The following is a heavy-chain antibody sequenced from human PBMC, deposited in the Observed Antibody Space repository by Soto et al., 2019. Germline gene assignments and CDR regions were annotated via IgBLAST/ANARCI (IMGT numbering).Heavy chain of an antibody. V-gene: IGHV3-23*01. CDR3: AXSXGXSWTXXYFXX. Sequence: EEHLLXSGGGLVQPGGSLXLSCASSGFPFSIYSMSWVRQAPGKGLQWVSGISATGATRHYADSLRXXXXIFXXXXXXXXXXXXXXXXAXXXXXXXCAXSXGXSWTXXYFXXWGQ. CDR1: GFPFSIYS. J-gene: IGHJ4*02. D-gene: IGHD3-3*01. CDR2: ISATGATR.